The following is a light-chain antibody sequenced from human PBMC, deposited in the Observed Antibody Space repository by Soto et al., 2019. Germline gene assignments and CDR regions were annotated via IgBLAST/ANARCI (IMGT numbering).Light chain of an antibody. CDR1: QDISNY. V-gene: IGKV1-33*01. CDR2: DAS. CDR3: EQYDKLPLT. Sequence: DLQMPQSPSSLSASVGDRVTITCQASQDISNYLNWYQQKPGKAPKLLIYDASNLETGVPSRFSGSGSGTDFTVTISSLQPEDIATYYCEQYDKLPLTGGGGTKVEIK. J-gene: IGKJ4*01.